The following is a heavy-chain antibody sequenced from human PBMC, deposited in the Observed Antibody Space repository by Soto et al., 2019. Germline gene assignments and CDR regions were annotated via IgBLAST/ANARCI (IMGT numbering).Heavy chain of an antibody. CDR1: GGSISSSSYY. CDR3: ATVFYYDSSGSSQVDY. Sequence: SSETLSLTCTVSGGSISSSSYYWGWIRQPPGKGLEWIGSIYYSGSTNYNPSLKSRVTISVDTSKNQFSLKLSSVTAADTAVYYCATVFYYDSSGSSQVDYWGQGTLVTVSS. D-gene: IGHD3-22*01. CDR2: IYYSGST. J-gene: IGHJ4*02. V-gene: IGHV4-39*07.